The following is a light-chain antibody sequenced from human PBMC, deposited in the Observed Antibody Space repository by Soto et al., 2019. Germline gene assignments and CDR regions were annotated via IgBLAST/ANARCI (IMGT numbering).Light chain of an antibody. CDR2: SND. V-gene: IGLV1-47*02. CDR3: AAWDGSLDGRFV. Sequence: QSVLTQPPSACGTPGQRVTISCFGSSSNIGTNYVNWYQQLPGTAPKLLIYSNDQRPAGVPDRFSGSKSGTSASLAISGLRSEDEAEYFCAAWDGSLDGRFVFGAGTKVTVL. CDR1: SSNIGTNY. J-gene: IGLJ1*01.